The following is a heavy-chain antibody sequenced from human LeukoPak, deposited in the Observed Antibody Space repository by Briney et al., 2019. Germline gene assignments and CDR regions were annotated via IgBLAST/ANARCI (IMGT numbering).Heavy chain of an antibody. J-gene: IGHJ4*02. V-gene: IGHV3-48*01. CDR2: ISSSAGTI. CDR1: GFTSSSFS. CDR3: ARAAAATGGSLDS. D-gene: IGHD6-13*01. Sequence: PGGSLRLSCAASGFTSSSFSMNWVRQAPGKGLEWVSYISSSAGTIYYADSVKGRFTISRDNAKNSLSLQMNSLRAEDTAVYYCARAAAATGGSLDSWGQGALVTVSS.